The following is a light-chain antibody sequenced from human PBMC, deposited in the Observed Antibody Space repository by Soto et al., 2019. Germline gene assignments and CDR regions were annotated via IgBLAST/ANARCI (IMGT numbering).Light chain of an antibody. V-gene: IGKV3-20*01. J-gene: IGKJ1*01. Sequence: EIVLTQSPGTLSLSPGERATLSCRASQSLGSSYLAWYQQKPGQAPRLLIYGVSSRATGIPDRFSGSGSGTDFTLTISRLEPEDFAMYYCQQYGSSPRTFGQGTEVEFK. CDR1: QSLGSSY. CDR3: QQYGSSPRT. CDR2: GVS.